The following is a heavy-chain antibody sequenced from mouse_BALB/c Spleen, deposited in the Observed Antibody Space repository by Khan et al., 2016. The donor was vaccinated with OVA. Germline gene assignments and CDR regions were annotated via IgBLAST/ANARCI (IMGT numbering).Heavy chain of an antibody. CDR2: ISSGGSYT. D-gene: IGHD1-1*01. J-gene: IGHJ2*01. V-gene: IGHV5-6*01. CDR1: GFTFSNYG. CDR3: ARQEGYYGSSYYFDY. Sequence: EVELVESGGDLVKPGGSLKLSCAASGFTFSNYGMSWVRQTPDKRLEWVATISSGGSYTYSPDSVKGRFTISRDNAKKTLYMQRTSLKSEDTAMYYCARQEGYYGSSYYFDYWGQGTTLTVSS.